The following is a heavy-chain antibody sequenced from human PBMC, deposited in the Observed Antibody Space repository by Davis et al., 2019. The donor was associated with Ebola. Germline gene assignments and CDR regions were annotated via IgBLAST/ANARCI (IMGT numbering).Heavy chain of an antibody. V-gene: IGHV4-34*01. D-gene: IGHD2-2*01. CDR2: INHSGST. J-gene: IGHJ6*02. Sequence: MPGGSLRLSCAASGFTFSSYWMSWVRQPPGKGLEWIGEINHSGSTNYNPSLKSRVTISVDTSKNQLSLKLSSVTAADTAVYYCARGRGVVPAVSRKWDYYYGMDVWGQGTTVTVSS. CDR1: GFTFSSYW. CDR3: ARGRGVVPAVSRKWDYYYGMDV.